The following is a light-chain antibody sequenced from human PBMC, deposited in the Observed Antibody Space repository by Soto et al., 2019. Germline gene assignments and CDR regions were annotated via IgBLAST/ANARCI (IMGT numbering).Light chain of an antibody. CDR3: QQYNNWHLT. CDR2: GAS. J-gene: IGKJ4*01. CDR1: QSVSTN. V-gene: IGKV3D-15*01. Sequence: ETVMTQSPATLSVSPGERVTLSCRASQSVSTNVAWYQQKPGQAPRVLISGASSRATGIPARFSGRGSGTEFTLTILSLQSEDFAVYYCQQYNNWHLTFGGGTKVEIK.